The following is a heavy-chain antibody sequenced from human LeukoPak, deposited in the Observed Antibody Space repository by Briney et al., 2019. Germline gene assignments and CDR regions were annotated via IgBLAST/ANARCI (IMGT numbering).Heavy chain of an antibody. V-gene: IGHV3-64*01. D-gene: IGHD5-24*01. CDR1: GFTFSSYA. Sequence: GGSLRLSCAASGFTFSSYAMHWVRQAPGTGLEYVSAISSNGGSTYYANSVKGRFTISRDNSKNTLYLQMGSLRAEDMAVYYCARAGWEMATSHFDYWGQGTLVTVSS. J-gene: IGHJ4*02. CDR2: ISSNGGST. CDR3: ARAGWEMATSHFDY.